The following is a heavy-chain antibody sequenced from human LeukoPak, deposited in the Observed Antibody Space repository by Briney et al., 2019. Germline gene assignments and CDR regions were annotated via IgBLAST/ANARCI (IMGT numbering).Heavy chain of an antibody. D-gene: IGHD1-26*01. V-gene: IGHV3-30-3*01. Sequence: GGSLRLSCAASKFTFSRFEMHWVRQAPGEGLEWVAVISNDGSSKYYTDSVKGRFTISRDNSKNTLYLQMSSLRAEDTAVYYCARASGPFDYWGQGTLVTVSS. J-gene: IGHJ4*02. CDR2: ISNDGSSK. CDR1: KFTFSRFE. CDR3: ARASGPFDY.